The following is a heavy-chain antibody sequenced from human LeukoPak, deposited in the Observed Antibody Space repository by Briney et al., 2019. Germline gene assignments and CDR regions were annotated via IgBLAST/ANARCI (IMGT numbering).Heavy chain of an antibody. CDR2: IYYSGST. CDR3: ARRRYYDGSGYLE. D-gene: IGHD3-22*01. V-gene: IGHV4-39*01. Sequence: SETLSLTCSVSGDSVSRSDPYWDWIRPPPGKGLEWFGTIYYSGSTYYRPSLDTRVNMSVDPPNIQFSLNLRSVTAADTALYYGARRRYYDGSGYLEWGQGTLLSVSS. J-gene: IGHJ1*01. CDR1: GDSVSRSDPY.